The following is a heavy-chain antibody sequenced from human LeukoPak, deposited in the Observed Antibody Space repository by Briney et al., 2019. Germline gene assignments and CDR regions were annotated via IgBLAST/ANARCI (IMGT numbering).Heavy chain of an antibody. CDR1: SGSISSSSYY. CDR2: IYYSGST. Sequence: PSETLSLTCTVSSGSISSSSYYWGWIRQPPGKGLEWIGSIYYSGSTYYNPSLKSRVTISVDTSKNQFSLKLSSVTAADTAVYYCARPHYYDSSGYFYWGQGTLVTVSS. CDR3: ARPHYYDSSGYFY. J-gene: IGHJ4*02. D-gene: IGHD3-22*01. V-gene: IGHV4-39*01.